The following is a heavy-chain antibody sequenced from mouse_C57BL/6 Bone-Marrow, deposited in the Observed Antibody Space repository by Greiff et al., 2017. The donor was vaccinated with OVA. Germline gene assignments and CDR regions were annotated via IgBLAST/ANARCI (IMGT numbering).Heavy chain of an antibody. J-gene: IGHJ4*01. CDR2: ISGGGGNT. CDR1: GFTFSSYT. D-gene: IGHD2-4*01. CDR3: ARPFSSDDDEAMDY. Sequence: EVQRVESGGGLVKPGGSLKLSCAASGFTFSSYTMSWVRQTPEKRLEWVATISGGGGNTYYPDSVKGRFTISRDNAKNTLYLQMSSLGSEDTALYYCARPFSSDDDEAMDYWGQGTSLTVSS. V-gene: IGHV5-9*01.